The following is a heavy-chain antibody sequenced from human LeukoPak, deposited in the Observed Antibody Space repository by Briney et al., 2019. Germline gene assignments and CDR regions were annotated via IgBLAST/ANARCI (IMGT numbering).Heavy chain of an antibody. J-gene: IGHJ3*02. D-gene: IGHD3-22*01. CDR2: INHSGST. CDR3: ARDGRNYYDSSGYYYDAFDI. CDR1: GGSFSGYY. Sequence: SETLSLTCAVYGGSFSGYYWSWIRQPPGKGLEWIGEINHSGSTNYNPSLKSRVTISVDTSKNQFSLKLSSVTAADTAVYYCARDGRNYYDSSGYYYDAFDIWGQGTMVTVSS. V-gene: IGHV4-34*01.